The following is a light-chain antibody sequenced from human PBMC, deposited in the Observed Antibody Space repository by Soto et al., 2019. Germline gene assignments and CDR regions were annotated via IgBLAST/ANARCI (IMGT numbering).Light chain of an antibody. V-gene: IGKV1-13*02. Sequence: AIQLTQSPSSLSASVGDRVTITCRASQGISSALAWYQQKPGKAPKLLIYDASILESCVPSRFSGSGSGTDFTLTISSLQPEDFATYYCQKFNSYPITFGGGTKVEIK. CDR3: QKFNSYPIT. CDR2: DAS. CDR1: QGISSA. J-gene: IGKJ4*01.